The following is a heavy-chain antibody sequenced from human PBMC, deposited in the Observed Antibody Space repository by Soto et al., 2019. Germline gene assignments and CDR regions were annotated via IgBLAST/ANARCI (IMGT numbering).Heavy chain of an antibody. J-gene: IGHJ5*02. D-gene: IGHD3-3*01. CDR2: ISGSGGST. CDR1: GFTFSSYA. CDR3: AKDWFLEWSAGWFDP. V-gene: IGHV3-23*01. Sequence: GGSLRLSCAASGFTFSSYAMSWVRQAPGKGLEWVSAISGSGGSTYYADSVKGRFTISRDNSKNTLYLQMNSLRAEDTAVYYCAKDWFLEWSAGWFDPWGQGTLVTVSS.